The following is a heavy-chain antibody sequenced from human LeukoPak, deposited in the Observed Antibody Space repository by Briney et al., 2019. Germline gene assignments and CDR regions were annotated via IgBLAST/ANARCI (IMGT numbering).Heavy chain of an antibody. V-gene: IGHV1-18*01. D-gene: IGHD6-13*01. Sequence: ASVKVSCKASGYTFTSYIISWVRQAPGQGLEWMRWINAYNGNTDYAQRVQGRVTMTTDTSTSTAYMELRSLRSDDTAVYYCARDRHIAAAVYYYYMDVWGKGTPVTVSS. CDR2: INAYNGNT. CDR3: ARDRHIAAAVYYYYMDV. CDR1: GYTFTSYI. J-gene: IGHJ6*03.